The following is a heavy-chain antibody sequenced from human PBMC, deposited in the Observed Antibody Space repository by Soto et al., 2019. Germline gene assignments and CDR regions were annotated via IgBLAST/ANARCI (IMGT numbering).Heavy chain of an antibody. CDR1: GGSISSSSYY. D-gene: IGHD2-2*01. CDR2: IYYSGST. V-gene: IGHV4-39*01. Sequence: LSLTCTVSGGSISSSSYYWGRIRQPPGKGLEWIGSIYYSGSTHYNPSLKSRVTISVDTSKNQFSLKLSSVTAADTAVYYCASSWGYCSSTSCYSYYYYYYMDVWGKGTTVTVSS. J-gene: IGHJ6*03. CDR3: ASSWGYCSSTSCYSYYYYYYMDV.